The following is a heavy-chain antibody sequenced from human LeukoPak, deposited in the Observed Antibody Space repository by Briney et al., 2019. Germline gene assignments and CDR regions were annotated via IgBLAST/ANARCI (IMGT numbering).Heavy chain of an antibody. CDR2: ISGSGGST. D-gene: IGHD3-16*02. J-gene: IGHJ6*02. Sequence: GGSLRLSCAASGFTFSSYAMSWVRQAPGKGLEWVSAISGSGGSTYYADSVKGRFTISRDNSKNTLNLQMNSLRVEDTAVYYCAKASIYVYYGMDVWGQGTTVTVSS. V-gene: IGHV3-23*01. CDR3: AKASIYVYYGMDV. CDR1: GFTFSSYA.